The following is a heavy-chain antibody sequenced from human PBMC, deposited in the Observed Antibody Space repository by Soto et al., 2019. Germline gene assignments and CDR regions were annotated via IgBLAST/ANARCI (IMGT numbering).Heavy chain of an antibody. CDR3: ARGRRIAAAGGLRYYYYYMDV. J-gene: IGHJ6*03. V-gene: IGHV1-8*01. CDR2: MNPNSGNT. D-gene: IGHD6-13*01. CDR1: GYTFTSYD. Sequence: GASVKVSCKASGYTFTSYDINWVRQATGQGLEWMGWMNPNSGNTGYAQKFQGRVTMTRNTSISTAYMELSSLRSEDTAVYYCARGRRIAAAGGLRYYYYYMDVWGKGTTVTVSS.